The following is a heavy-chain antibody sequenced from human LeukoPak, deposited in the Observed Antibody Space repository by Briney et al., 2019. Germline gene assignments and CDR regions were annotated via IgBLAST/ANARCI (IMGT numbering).Heavy chain of an antibody. CDR2: ISGSGDST. V-gene: IGHV3-23*01. Sequence: GGSLRLSCAASGFTFNNYAMSWVRQAPGKGLEWVSTISGSGDSTYYADSVKGRCTISRDNSKNTVYLQVNSLRAEDTAVYYCARASRGQFSYFDYWGQGIVVTVSS. CDR1: GFTFNNYA. D-gene: IGHD3-10*01. J-gene: IGHJ4*02. CDR3: ARASRGQFSYFDY.